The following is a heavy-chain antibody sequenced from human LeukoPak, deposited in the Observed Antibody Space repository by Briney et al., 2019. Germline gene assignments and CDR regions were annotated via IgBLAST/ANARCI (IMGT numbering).Heavy chain of an antibody. J-gene: IGHJ4*02. CDR2: TKQDGGEK. CDR3: AKAGSGWYAPY. D-gene: IGHD6-19*01. Sequence: GGSLRLSCAASGFTFSTYWMTWIRQAPGKGLEWVANTKQDGGEKYYVDSVKGRFTISRDNSKNTVDLQMDSLRAEDTAVYYCAKAGSGWYAPYWGQGTLVTVS. V-gene: IGHV3-7*01. CDR1: GFTFSTYW.